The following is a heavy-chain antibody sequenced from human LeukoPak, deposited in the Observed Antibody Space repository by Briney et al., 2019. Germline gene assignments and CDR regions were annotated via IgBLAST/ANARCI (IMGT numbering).Heavy chain of an antibody. J-gene: IGHJ4*02. V-gene: IGHV1-69*04. CDR3: ARDLSRGRAVAGYFDN. CDR2: IIPIFGIA. D-gene: IGHD6-19*01. Sequence: PVASVKVSCKASGGTFSSYAISWVRQAPGQGLEWMGRIIPIFGIANYAQKFQGRVTITADKSTSTAYMELSSLRSEDTAVYYCARDLSRGRAVAGYFDNWGQGTLVAVSS. CDR1: GGTFSSYA.